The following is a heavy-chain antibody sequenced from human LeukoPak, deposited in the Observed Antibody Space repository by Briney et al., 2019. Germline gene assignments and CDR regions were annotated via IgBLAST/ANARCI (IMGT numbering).Heavy chain of an antibody. V-gene: IGHV3-33*01. J-gene: IGHJ6*02. CDR2: ILYEGGNK. D-gene: IGHD3-3*01. Sequence: RKSLRLSCVESGFTFSSYSKHTGRQAPGGRLEGVVVILYEGGNKYYTQSVKGRFTISRDNSKNTLYLQMNSLRAEDTAVYYCARERFLEWLPNYYYYGMDVWARGPSVSV. CDR3: ARERFLEWLPNYYYYGMDV. CDR1: GFTFSSYS.